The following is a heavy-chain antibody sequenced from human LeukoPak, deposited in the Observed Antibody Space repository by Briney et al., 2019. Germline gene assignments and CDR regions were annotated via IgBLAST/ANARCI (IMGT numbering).Heavy chain of an antibody. CDR1: GFTFSSFA. CDR3: AKEVFDTGKAFES. Sequence: GGSLRLSCAASGFTFSSFALSWVRQAPGKGPEWVSTISASGDDTFYAASVKGRFTISRDNSKNTFHLQVNSLRAEDTAIYYCAKEVFDTGKAFESWGQGTLVTVSS. D-gene: IGHD3-10*01. V-gene: IGHV3-23*01. CDR2: ISASGDDT. J-gene: IGHJ4*02.